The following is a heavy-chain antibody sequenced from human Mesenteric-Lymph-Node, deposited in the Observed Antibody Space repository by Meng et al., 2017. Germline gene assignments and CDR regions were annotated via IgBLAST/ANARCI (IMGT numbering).Heavy chain of an antibody. J-gene: IGHJ5*01. CDR3: ARRAGRGWYDS. V-gene: IGHV3-48*03. CDR2: ISSSGSTI. D-gene: IGHD1-26*01. Sequence: GESLRLSCAASGFTFSNYEMKWVRQAPGKGLEWVSYISSSGSTIYYADSVKGRFTISRDNAKNSLYLQMNSLRVADTGFYYCARRAGRGWYDSWGQGTLVTVSS. CDR1: GFTFSNYE.